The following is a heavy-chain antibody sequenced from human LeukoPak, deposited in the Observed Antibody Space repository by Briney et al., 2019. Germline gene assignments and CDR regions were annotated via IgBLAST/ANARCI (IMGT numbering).Heavy chain of an antibody. CDR2: ISSSGSTI. J-gene: IGHJ3*02. CDR1: GFTFSSYE. Sequence: PGGSLRLSCAASGFTFSSYEMNWVRQAPGKGLEWVSYISSSGSTIYYADSVKGRFTISRDNAKNSLYLQMNSLGAEDTAVYYCAKDSRGHFRDAFDIWGQGTMVTVSS. V-gene: IGHV3-48*03. CDR3: AKDSRGHFRDAFDI.